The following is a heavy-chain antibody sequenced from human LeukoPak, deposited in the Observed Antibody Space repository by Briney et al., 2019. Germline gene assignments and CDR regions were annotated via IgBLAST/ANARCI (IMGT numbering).Heavy chain of an antibody. V-gene: IGHV3-7*03. J-gene: IGHJ4*02. CDR3: ARVDLLTVTYDY. CDR1: GFTFSSYW. CDR2: IKQDGSEK. Sequence: GASLRLSCAASGFTFSSYWMSWVRQAPGKGLGWVANIKQDGSEKYYVDSVKGRFTIPRDNAKNSLYLQMNSLRAEDTAVYYCARVDLLTVTYDYWGQGTLVTVSS. D-gene: IGHD4-17*01.